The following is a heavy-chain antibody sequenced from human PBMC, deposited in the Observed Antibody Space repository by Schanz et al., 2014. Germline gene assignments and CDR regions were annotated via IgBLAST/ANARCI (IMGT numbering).Heavy chain of an antibody. CDR1: GFTFSSYA. Sequence: EVQLLESGGGLVQPGGSLRLSCAASGFTFSSYAMSWVRQAPGKGLEWVSAISGSGSSTYYADSVKGRFTMSRDNSKNTVQLQMSSLRVEDTAVYYCARVDSSGYFFDNWGQGTLVTVSS. J-gene: IGHJ4*02. V-gene: IGHV3-23*01. CDR3: ARVDSSGYFFDN. D-gene: IGHD3-22*01. CDR2: ISGSGSST.